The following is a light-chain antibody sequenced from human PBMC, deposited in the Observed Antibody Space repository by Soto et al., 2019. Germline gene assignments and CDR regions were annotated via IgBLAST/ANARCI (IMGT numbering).Light chain of an antibody. J-gene: IGKJ3*01. V-gene: IGKV1-9*01. CDR2: AAS. Sequence: DIPLTQSPSFLSASVGDRVTITCRASQGISSYLAWYQQKPGKATKLLIFAASTLQNGVPSRFSGSGSGTEFTLTISSLQPEDFATYYCLHLNSYSPDTFGPGTKVDIK. CDR1: QGISSY. CDR3: LHLNSYSPDT.